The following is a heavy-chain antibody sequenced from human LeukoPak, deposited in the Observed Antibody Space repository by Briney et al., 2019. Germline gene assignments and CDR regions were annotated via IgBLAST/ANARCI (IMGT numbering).Heavy chain of an antibody. CDR1: GGSFSGYY. Sequence: SETLSLTCAVYGGSFSGYYWSWIRQPPGKGLEWIGYIYYSGSTNYNPSLKSRVTISVDTSKNRFSLKLSSVTAADTAVYYCARGRDGYIFDYWGQGTLVTVSS. CDR2: IYYSGST. J-gene: IGHJ4*02. V-gene: IGHV4-59*01. CDR3: ARGRDGYIFDY. D-gene: IGHD5-24*01.